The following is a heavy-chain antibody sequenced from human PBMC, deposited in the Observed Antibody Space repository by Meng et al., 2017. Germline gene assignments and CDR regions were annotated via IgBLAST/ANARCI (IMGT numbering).Heavy chain of an antibody. V-gene: IGHV1-69*04. CDR2: IIPILGIA. CDR3: ARERYGYSSSWSGTGYYYGMDV. Sequence: SVKVSCKASGGTFSSYTISWVRQAPGQGLEWMGRIIPILGIANYAQKFQGRVTITADKSTSTAYMELRSLRSEDTAVYYCARERYGYSSSWSGTGYYYGMDVWGQGTTVTVSS. D-gene: IGHD6-13*01. J-gene: IGHJ6*02. CDR1: GGTFSSYT.